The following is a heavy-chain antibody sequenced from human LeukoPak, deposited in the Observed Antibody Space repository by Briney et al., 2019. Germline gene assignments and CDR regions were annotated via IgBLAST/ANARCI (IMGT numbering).Heavy chain of an antibody. D-gene: IGHD6-19*01. J-gene: IGHJ6*02. Sequence: ASVTVSCKASGYTFTSYAMHWVRQAPGQRLEWMGWINAGNGNTKYSQKFQGRVTITRVTSTSAAYMELSSLRSEDTAVYYCARDVIAVAVVYYYYGMDVWGQGTTVTVSS. V-gene: IGHV1-3*01. CDR3: ARDVIAVAVVYYYYGMDV. CDR1: GYTFTSYA. CDR2: INAGNGNT.